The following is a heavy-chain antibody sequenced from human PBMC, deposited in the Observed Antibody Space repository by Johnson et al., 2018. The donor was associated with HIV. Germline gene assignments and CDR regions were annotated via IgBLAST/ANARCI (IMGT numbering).Heavy chain of an antibody. Sequence: EQLVESGGGSVKSGGSLRVSCAASGFTFSNAWMSWVRQAPGKGLAWVGRVKSKTDGGTIDYAAAVKGRFIISRDDSKNTLYLQMNGLKTEDTAVYYCTTMSALWFGDLHVFGDGFDIWGQGTMVTVSS. CDR3: TTMSALWFGDLHVFGDGFDI. CDR2: VKSKTDGGTI. CDR1: GFTFSNAW. V-gene: IGHV3-15*01. J-gene: IGHJ3*02. D-gene: IGHD3-10*01.